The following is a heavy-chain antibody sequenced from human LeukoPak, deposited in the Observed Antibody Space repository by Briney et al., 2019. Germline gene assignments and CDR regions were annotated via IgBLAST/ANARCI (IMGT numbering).Heavy chain of an antibody. CDR2: ISSSSTYT. V-gene: IGHV3-21*01. CDR3: GRAISMVRGVDY. Sequence: GGSLRLSCAASGFTFSSYNMNWVRQAPGKGLEWVSSISSSSTYTYYADSVKGRSTISRDNAKNSLYLQMNSLRAEATAVYYCGRAISMVRGVDYWGQGTLVTVSS. D-gene: IGHD3-10*01. CDR1: GFTFSSYN. J-gene: IGHJ4*02.